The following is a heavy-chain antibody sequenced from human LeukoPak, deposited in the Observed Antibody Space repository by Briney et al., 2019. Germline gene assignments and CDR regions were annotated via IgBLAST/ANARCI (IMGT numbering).Heavy chain of an antibody. D-gene: IGHD3-22*01. CDR3: ARDSGSRGDYYDSSGYAQTVYYYYGMDV. J-gene: IGHJ6*02. Sequence: QSGGSLRLSCAACGFTFSSYWMSWVRQAPGKGLEWVANIKQAGSEKYYVDSVKGRFTISRDNAKNSLYLQMNSLRAEDTAVYYCARDSGSRGDYYDSSGYAQTVYYYYGMDVWGQGTTVTVSS. V-gene: IGHV3-7*01. CDR2: IKQAGSEK. CDR1: GFTFSSYW.